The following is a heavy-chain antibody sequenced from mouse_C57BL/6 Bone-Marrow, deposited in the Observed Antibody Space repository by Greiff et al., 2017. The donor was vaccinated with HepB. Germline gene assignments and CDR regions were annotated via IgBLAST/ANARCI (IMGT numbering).Heavy chain of an antibody. CDR2: IRSKSNNYAT. CDR1: GFSFNTYA. J-gene: IGHJ2*01. CDR3: VRQEATVVPYFDY. D-gene: IGHD1-1*01. V-gene: IGHV10-1*01. Sequence: EVQGVESGGGLVQPKGSLKLSCAASGFSFNTYAMNWVRQAPGKGLEWVARIRSKSNNYATYYADSVKDRFTISRDDSESMLDLQMNNLKTEDTAMYYWVRQEATVVPYFDYWGQGTTLTVSS.